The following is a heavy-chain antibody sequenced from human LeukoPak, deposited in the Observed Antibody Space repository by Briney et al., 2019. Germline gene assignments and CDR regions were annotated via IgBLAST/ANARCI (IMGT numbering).Heavy chain of an antibody. V-gene: IGHV4-34*01. CDR2: IIHSGST. J-gene: IGHJ4*02. CDR3: ARGTPPSATNDY. D-gene: IGHD2-8*01. Sequence: SETLSLTCAVYGGSFSGYYWSWNRQPPGKGLGWIGAIIHSGSTNSHPSLKSRVTISVDTSKNPFSLKLSPGTAEDTAVYYCARGTPPSATNDYWGQGTLVTVSS. CDR1: GGSFSGYY.